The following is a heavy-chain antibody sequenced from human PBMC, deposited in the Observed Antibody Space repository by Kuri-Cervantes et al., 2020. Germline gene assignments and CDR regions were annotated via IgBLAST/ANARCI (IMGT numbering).Heavy chain of an antibody. V-gene: IGHV3-9*01. J-gene: IGHJ6*03. Sequence: GGSLRLSCAASGFTFDDSAMHWVRQAPGKGLEWVSHISWNSGSIGYADSVKGRFTISRDNAKNSLYLQMNSLRAEDTAVYYCARDSIRDYIWGSSPTHYMDVWGKGTTVTVSS. CDR2: ISWNSGSI. CDR3: ARDSIRDYIWGSSPTHYMDV. D-gene: IGHD3-16*01. CDR1: GFTFDDSA.